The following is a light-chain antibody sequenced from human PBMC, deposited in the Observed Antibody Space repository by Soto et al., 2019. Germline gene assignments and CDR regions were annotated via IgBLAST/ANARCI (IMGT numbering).Light chain of an antibody. J-gene: IGLJ2*01. Sequence: QSVLTQPPSASGTPGQRVTISCSGSSSNIGSNTVNWYQQLPGTAPKRLIYSNNQRPSGVPDRFSGSKSGTSASLAISGLQSEDEPDYYCAAWDDGLNGVIFGGGTKLTVL. V-gene: IGLV1-44*01. CDR3: AAWDDGLNGVI. CDR2: SNN. CDR1: SSNIGSNT.